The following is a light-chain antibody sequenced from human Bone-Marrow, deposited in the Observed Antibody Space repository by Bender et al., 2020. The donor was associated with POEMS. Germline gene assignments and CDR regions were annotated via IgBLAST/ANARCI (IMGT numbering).Light chain of an antibody. CDR3: QSYDNSLGGWV. V-gene: IGLV2-11*01. CDR1: SSDVGDYNY. J-gene: IGLJ3*02. Sequence: QSALTQPRSVSGSPGQSVTISCTGTSSDVGDYNYVSWYQHHPGKAPKLIIYDVTKRPSGVPDRFSGSKFGNTASLTISGLQAEDEGDYYCQSYDNSLGGWVFGGGTKLTVL. CDR2: DVT.